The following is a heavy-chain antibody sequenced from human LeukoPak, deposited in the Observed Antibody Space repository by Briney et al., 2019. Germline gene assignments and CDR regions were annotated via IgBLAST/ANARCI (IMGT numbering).Heavy chain of an antibody. V-gene: IGHV3-33*06. J-gene: IGHJ4*02. Sequence: GGSLRLSCAASGFTFSSYGMHWVRQAPGKGLEWVAVIWYDGSNKYYADSVKGRFTISRDNSKNTLYPQMNSLRAEDTAVYYCAKDLTYGDYSFFDYWGQGTLVTVSS. CDR2: IWYDGSNK. CDR3: AKDLTYGDYSFFDY. D-gene: IGHD4-17*01. CDR1: GFTFSSYG.